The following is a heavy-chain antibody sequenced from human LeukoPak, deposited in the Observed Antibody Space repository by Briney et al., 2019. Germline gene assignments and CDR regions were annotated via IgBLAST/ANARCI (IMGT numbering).Heavy chain of an antibody. CDR1: GFVFRNYA. J-gene: IGHJ6*02. CDR2: ISGSGGST. Sequence: PGGSLRLSCAASGFVFRNYAMNWVRQAPGKGLEWVSAISGSGGSTYYADSVKGRFTISRDNSKNTLYLQMNSLRAEDTAVYYCAKHGNYYYYGMDVWGQGTTVTVSS. V-gene: IGHV3-23*01. CDR3: AKHGNYYYYGMDV.